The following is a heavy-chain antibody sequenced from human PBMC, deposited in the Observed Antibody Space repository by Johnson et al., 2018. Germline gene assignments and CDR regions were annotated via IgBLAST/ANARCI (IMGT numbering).Heavy chain of an antibody. J-gene: IGHJ4*02. Sequence: QVQLQQWGAGLLKPSETLSLTCAVYGGSFSGYYWSWIRQPPGKGLEWIGYIYYSGSTNYNPSLKSRVTISVDTSKNQFSLNVNSVTAADTAVYYCAKGRGARVDYWGQGSMVTVSS. CDR2: IYYSGST. CDR3: AKGRGARVDY. V-gene: IGHV4-34*11. CDR1: GGSFSGYY. D-gene: IGHD1-26*01.